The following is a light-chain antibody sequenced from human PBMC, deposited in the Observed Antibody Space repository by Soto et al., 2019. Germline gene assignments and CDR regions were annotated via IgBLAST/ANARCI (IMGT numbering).Light chain of an antibody. V-gene: IGKV3-15*01. CDR2: GAS. Sequence: EIVMTQSPVTLSVSPGERATLSCRTSQSVSSNLAWYQQKPGQAPRLLIYGASTRATGLPARFSGSGSGTEFTLTISSLQSEDFAIYYCQQYNNWPPFTFGQGTKLEIK. CDR3: QQYNNWPPFT. CDR1: QSVSSN. J-gene: IGKJ2*01.